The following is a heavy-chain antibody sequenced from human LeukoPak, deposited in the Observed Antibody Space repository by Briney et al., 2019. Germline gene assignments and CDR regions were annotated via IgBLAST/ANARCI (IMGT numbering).Heavy chain of an antibody. J-gene: IGHJ4*02. V-gene: IGHV4-59*08. D-gene: IGHD5-24*01. CDR3: ARRGLQALYFDY. CDR2: IYYSGST. CDR1: GGSISSYY. Sequence: SETQPLTCTVSGGSISSYYWSWIRQPPGKGLEWIGYIYYSGSTNYNPSLKSRVTISVDTSKNQFSLKLSSVTAADTAVYYCARRGLQALYFDYWGQGTLVTVSS.